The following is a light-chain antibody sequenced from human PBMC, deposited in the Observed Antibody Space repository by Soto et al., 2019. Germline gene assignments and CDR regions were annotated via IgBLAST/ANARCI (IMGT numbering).Light chain of an antibody. CDR3: ATWDSGLSAVV. Sequence: QSVLTQPPSVSAAPGQTVTISCSGSSSNIESNYVSWYQQLPGTAPRLLIYDNTKRPSGIPDRFSVSKSGTSATLGITGLQTGDEADYYCATWDSGLSAVVFGGGTKLTVL. CDR2: DNT. V-gene: IGLV1-51*01. CDR1: SSNIESNY. J-gene: IGLJ2*01.